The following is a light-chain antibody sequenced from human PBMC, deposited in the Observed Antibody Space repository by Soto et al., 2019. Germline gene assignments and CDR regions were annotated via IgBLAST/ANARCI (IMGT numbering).Light chain of an antibody. CDR3: QSYDSSLSVV. V-gene: IGLV1-40*01. Sequence: QSVLTQPPSVSGAPGQRVTISCTGSSSDIGAGYYVNWYQQLPGTAPKLLIYGNSNRPSGVPDRFSGSKSGSSASLAITGLQAEDEADYYCQSYDSSLSVVFGGGTKVTVL. J-gene: IGLJ2*01. CDR2: GNS. CDR1: SSDIGAGYY.